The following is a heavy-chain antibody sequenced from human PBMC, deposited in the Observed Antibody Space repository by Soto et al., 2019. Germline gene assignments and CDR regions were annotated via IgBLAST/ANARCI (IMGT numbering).Heavy chain of an antibody. CDR1: GYSISSGYY. CDR3: ARVVAAAGTSWFDP. J-gene: IGHJ5*02. V-gene: IGHV4-38-2*01. CDR2: IYHSGST. D-gene: IGHD6-13*01. Sequence: SETLSLTCAASGYSISSGYYWGWIRQPPGKGLEWIGSIYHSGSTYYNPSLKSRVTISVDTSKNQFSLKLSSVTAADTAVYYCARVVAAAGTSWFDPWGQGTLVTVSS.